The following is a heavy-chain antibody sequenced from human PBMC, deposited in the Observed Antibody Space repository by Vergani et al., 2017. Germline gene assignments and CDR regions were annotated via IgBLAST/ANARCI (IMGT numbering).Heavy chain of an antibody. CDR1: GFTFSSYE. CDR2: ISSSGSTI. CDR3: ARDTTVTTGWYFDL. D-gene: IGHD4-17*01. Sequence: EVQLVESGGGLVKPGGSLRLSCAASGFTFSSYEMNWVRQAPGKGLEWVSYISSSGSTIYYADSVKGRFTISRDNAKNSLYLQMNSLRAEDTAVYYCARDTTVTTGWYFDLWGRGTLVTVSS. J-gene: IGHJ2*01. V-gene: IGHV3-48*03.